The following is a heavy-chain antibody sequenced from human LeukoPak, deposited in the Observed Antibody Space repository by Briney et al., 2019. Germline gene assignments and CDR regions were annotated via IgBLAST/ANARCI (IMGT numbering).Heavy chain of an antibody. CDR2: IYYSGST. V-gene: IGHV4-39*01. CDR3: ARYHLGYCSSTSCPYYYYYYGMDV. D-gene: IGHD2-2*01. CDR1: GGSISSSSYY. J-gene: IGHJ6*02. Sequence: SETLSLTCTVSGGSISSSSYYWGWIRQPPGKGLEWIGSIYYSGSTYYNPSLKSRVTISVDTSKNQFSLKLSSVTAADTAVYYCARYHLGYCSSTSCPYYYYYYGMDVWGQGTTVTVSS.